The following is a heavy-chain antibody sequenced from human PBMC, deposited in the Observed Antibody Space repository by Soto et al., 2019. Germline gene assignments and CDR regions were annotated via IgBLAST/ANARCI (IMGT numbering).Heavy chain of an antibody. CDR1: GFTFSSYA. CDR3: AKNSVLRNFDWLLGMDV. D-gene: IGHD3-9*01. V-gene: IGHV3-23*01. J-gene: IGHJ6*02. Sequence: EVQLLESGGGLVQPGGSLRLSCAASGFTFSSYAMSWVRQAPGKGLEWVSAISGSGGSTYYADSVKGRFTISRDNSKNTLYLQMNSLRAEDTAVYYCAKNSVLRNFDWLLGMDVWGQGTTVTVSS. CDR2: ISGSGGST.